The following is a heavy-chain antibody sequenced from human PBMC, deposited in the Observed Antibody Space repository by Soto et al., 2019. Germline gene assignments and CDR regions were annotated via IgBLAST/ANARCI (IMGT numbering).Heavy chain of an antibody. V-gene: IGHV4-59*01. CDR1: GGSISSYY. Sequence: QVQLQESGPGLVKPSETLSLTCTVSGGSISSYYWSWIRQPPGKGLEWIGYIYYSGSTNYNPSLKSRVTISVDTSKNQFSLKLSSVTAADTAVYYCARVLAYSSGPVGWFDPWGQGTLVTVSS. D-gene: IGHD6-19*01. J-gene: IGHJ5*02. CDR2: IYYSGST. CDR3: ARVLAYSSGPVGWFDP.